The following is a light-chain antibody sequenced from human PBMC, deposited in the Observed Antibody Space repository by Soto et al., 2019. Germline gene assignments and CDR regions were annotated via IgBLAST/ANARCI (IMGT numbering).Light chain of an antibody. CDR1: GSDVGGYNY. CDR2: EVS. V-gene: IGLV2-14*01. CDR3: SSYTSSNTLEGV. J-gene: IGLJ2*01. Sequence: QSALTQPASVSGSPGQSITISCTGTGSDVGGYNYVSWYQQHPGKAPKLMIYEVSNRPSGVSNRFSGSKSGNTASLTISGLQAEDEADYYCSSYTSSNTLEGVFGGGTKVTVL.